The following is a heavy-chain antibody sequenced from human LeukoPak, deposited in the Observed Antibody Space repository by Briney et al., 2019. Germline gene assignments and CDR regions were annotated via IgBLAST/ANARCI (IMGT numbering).Heavy chain of an antibody. D-gene: IGHD6-13*01. Sequence: GGSLRLSCAASGLTVSSNYMTWVRQAPGKGLEWVSIIHTNGNTYYADSVEGRFTISRDNSKNTLYLQMNSLRAEDTAVYYCARVQRAAAAIPGGSYNWFDPWGQGTLVTVSS. CDR3: ARVQRAAAAIPGGSYNWFDP. CDR1: GLTVSSNY. J-gene: IGHJ5*02. CDR2: IHTNGNT. V-gene: IGHV3-66*01.